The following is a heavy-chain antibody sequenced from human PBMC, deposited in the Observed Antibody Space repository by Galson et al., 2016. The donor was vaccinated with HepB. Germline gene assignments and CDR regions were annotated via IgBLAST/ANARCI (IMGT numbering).Heavy chain of an antibody. V-gene: IGHV6-1*01. CDR2: TYYRSKWYN. CDR1: GDSVSSRSAA. D-gene: IGHD6-19*01. Sequence: CAISGDSVSSRSAAWNWIRQSPSRGPEWLGRTYYRSKWYNDYAESVKSRITINPDSSRNQLSLQLNSVTPEDTAVYYCAKAAAALSSGWRTLAPRGYYYNMDVWGQGTTVTVSS. J-gene: IGHJ6*02. CDR3: AKAAAALSSGWRTLAPRGYYYNMDV.